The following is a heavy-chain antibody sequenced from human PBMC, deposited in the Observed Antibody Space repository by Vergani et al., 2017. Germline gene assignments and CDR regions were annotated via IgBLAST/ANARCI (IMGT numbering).Heavy chain of an antibody. Sequence: VQRVESGGGLVKSGGSLRLSCAASGFTFSDFSMSWVRQAPGMGVEGVAFIGYSGTYIHYADSVKGRFIISRDNTNNSLFLKLRSLSAADAAVSYCARDCTGGGCADNYVIDVWGQGAMVTVSS. CDR3: ARDCTGGGCADNYVIDV. CDR1: GFTFSDFS. V-gene: IGHV3-21*06. D-gene: IGHD2-8*02. CDR2: IGYSGTYI. J-gene: IGHJ6*02.